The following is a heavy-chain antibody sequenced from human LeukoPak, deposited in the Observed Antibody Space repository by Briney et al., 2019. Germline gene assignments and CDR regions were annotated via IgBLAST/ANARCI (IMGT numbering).Heavy chain of an antibody. D-gene: IGHD4-17*01. Sequence: PGGSLRLSCAASGFTFRSHAMHWVRQAPGKGLEWVAVISYDGNNKYYAGSVKGRFSISRDNSKNTLYLQMNSLRPEDRAIYHCARDRVTTVTGTYYFDDWGQGSLVTVSS. CDR1: GFTFRSHA. V-gene: IGHV3-30-3*01. J-gene: IGHJ4*02. CDR2: ISYDGNNK. CDR3: ARDRVTTVTGTYYFDD.